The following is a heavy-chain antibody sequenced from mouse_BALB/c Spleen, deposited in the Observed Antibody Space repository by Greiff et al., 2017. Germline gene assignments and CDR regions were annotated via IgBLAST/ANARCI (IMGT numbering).Heavy chain of an antibody. D-gene: IGHD1-1*02. J-gene: IGHJ3*01. CDR3: ASDGVGAWFAY. CDR2: INSNGGST. CDR1: GFTFSSYG. Sequence: EVQLMESGGGLVQPGGSLKLSCAASGFTFSSYGMSWVRQTPDKRLELVATINSNGGSTYYPDSVKGRFTITRDNAKNTLFLQMSSLKSEDTSMYCCASDGVGAWFAYWGQGTLVTVSA. V-gene: IGHV5-6-3*01.